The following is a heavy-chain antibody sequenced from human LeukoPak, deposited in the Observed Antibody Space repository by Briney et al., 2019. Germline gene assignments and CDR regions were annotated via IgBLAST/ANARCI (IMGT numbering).Heavy chain of an antibody. Sequence: SETLSLTCTVSGGSISSYYWSWIRQPPGKGLEWIGYIDYSGSTNYNPSLMTRLTISVDTSKNQFSLKLRSVTAADTAVYYCAREWSGGLDYWGQGTLVTVSS. J-gene: IGHJ4*02. D-gene: IGHD1-1*01. CDR3: AREWSGGLDY. V-gene: IGHV4-59*01. CDR2: IDYSGST. CDR1: GGSISSYY.